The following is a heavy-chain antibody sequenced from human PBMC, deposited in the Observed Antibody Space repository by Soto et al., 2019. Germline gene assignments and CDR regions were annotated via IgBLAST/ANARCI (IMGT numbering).Heavy chain of an antibody. V-gene: IGHV4-31*03. CDR2: FYYSGRT. CDR1: GGSIGSGGHY. Sequence: SQTLRFTCSVSGGSIGSGGHYWNWIRQPPEKCLERIGYFYYSGRTPYNPSLSSRLRISLDTSNNQFFLRLTSFTPADTARYYCARDQTLAPTDWGYLRQGIQVIVYS. D-gene: IGHD7-27*01. J-gene: IGHJ4*02. CDR3: ARDQTLAPTDWGY.